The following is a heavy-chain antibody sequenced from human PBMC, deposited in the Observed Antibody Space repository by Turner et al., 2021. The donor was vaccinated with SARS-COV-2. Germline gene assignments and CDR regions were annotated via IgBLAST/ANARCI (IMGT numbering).Heavy chain of an antibody. CDR1: GYTFTDHY. J-gene: IGHJ6*02. V-gene: IGHV1-2*02. CDR3: AMGRVDLNMEV. CDR2: INPHSGAT. D-gene: IGHD3-3*01. Sequence: QVQLVQSGAEVKKPGASVKVSCKASGYTFTDHYLHWVRQAPGQGLEWMGWINPHSGATTYAQKFQDSVTLTRDTSISTAYMELRRLNFNDTAVYSCAMGRVDLNMEVWGQGTTVIVSS.